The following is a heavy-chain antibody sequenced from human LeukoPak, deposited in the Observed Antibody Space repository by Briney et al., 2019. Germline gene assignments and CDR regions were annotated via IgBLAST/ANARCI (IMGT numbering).Heavy chain of an antibody. V-gene: IGHV4-59*01. CDR1: GDSICSYY. Sequence: SETLPLTCTVSGDSICSYYWTWIRQPPGKGLEWIGYISYSGSTNYNPSLKSRVTISADTSKNHFSLKLTSVTAADTAIYYCARAISSGFPDCWGLGTLVTVSS. CDR2: ISYSGST. J-gene: IGHJ4*02. D-gene: IGHD3-3*01. CDR3: ARAISSGFPDC.